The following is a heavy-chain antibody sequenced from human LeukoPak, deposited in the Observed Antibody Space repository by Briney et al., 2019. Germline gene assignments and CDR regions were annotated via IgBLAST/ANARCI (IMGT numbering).Heavy chain of an antibody. CDR3: ARDLGSSGYYYGGFNWFDP. D-gene: IGHD3-22*01. Sequence: SETLSLTCTVSGGSISSSSYYWRWVRQPPGKGLEWIGSIYYSGSTYYNPSLKSRVTISVDTSKNQFSLKLSSVTAADTAVYYCARDLGSSGYYYGGFNWFDPWGQGTLVTVSS. J-gene: IGHJ5*02. CDR2: IYYSGST. V-gene: IGHV4-39*07. CDR1: GGSISSSSYY.